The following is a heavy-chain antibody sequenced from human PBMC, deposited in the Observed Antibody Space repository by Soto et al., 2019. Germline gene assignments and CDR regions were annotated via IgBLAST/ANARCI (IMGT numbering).Heavy chain of an antibody. CDR3: TSLYYGH. V-gene: IGHV3-23*01. CDR1: GFTVSSNY. CDR2: ISGSGGST. J-gene: IGHJ4*02. D-gene: IGHD3-3*01. Sequence: VGSLRLSCAASGFTVSSNYMSWVRQAPGKGLEWVSVISGSGGSTYYADSVKGRFTISRDNSKNTLYLQMNSLRTEDTAVYYCTSLYYGHWGQGNLVTVSS.